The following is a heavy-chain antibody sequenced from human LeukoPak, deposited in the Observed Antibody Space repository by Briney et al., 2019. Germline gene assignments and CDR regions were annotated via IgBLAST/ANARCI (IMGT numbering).Heavy chain of an antibody. CDR1: GFTVSSKY. Sequence: GGSLKLSCVASGFTVSSKYMSWVRQAPGKGLEWFLISYSGGSTYYAESVKGRFTISRDNSKNTLYLQMNSLRAEATAVYYCARGYSSLWAPSFDYCGQAALVTASS. V-gene: IGHV3-53*01. J-gene: IGHJ4*02. CDR3: ARGYSSLWAPSFDY. CDR2: SYSGGST. D-gene: IGHD3-22*01.